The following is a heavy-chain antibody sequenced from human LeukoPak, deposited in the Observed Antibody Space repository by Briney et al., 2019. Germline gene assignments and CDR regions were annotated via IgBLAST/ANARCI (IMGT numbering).Heavy chain of an antibody. V-gene: IGHV3-64*01. CDR2: ISSNGGST. Sequence: GGSLRLSCAASGFTFSSYGMHWVRQAPGKGLEYVSAISSNGGSTYYANSVKGRFTISRDNSKNTLYLQMGSLRAEDMAVYYCARGDVLGYWGQGTLVTVSS. CDR3: ARGDVLGY. J-gene: IGHJ4*02. CDR1: GFTFSSYG. D-gene: IGHD2-15*01.